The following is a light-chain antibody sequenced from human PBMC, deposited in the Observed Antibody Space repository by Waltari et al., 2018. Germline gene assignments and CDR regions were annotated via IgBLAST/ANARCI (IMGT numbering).Light chain of an antibody. CDR3: QQYSSPPWT. J-gene: IGKJ1*01. V-gene: IGKV4-1*01. CDR1: QSFFYSSNNENY. CDR2: WAS. Sequence: DIVMTQSPDSLAVSLGERATINCKSSQSFFYSSNNENYLAWYQQRPGQPPKLLIYWASTRESGVPDRFSGSGSGTDFTLTISSLQAEDVAVYYCQQYSSPPWTFGQGTKVEIK.